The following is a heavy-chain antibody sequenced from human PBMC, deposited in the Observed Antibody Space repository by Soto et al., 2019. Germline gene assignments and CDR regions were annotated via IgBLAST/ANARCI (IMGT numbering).Heavy chain of an antibody. J-gene: IGHJ4*02. CDR3: ARLLYDRSGYYYFDY. D-gene: IGHD3-22*01. Sequence: SETLSLTCTVSGGSISSRNYYWGWIRQPPGKGLEWMGSIYYSGSTYNNPSFKSRVTMSVDAPKNQFSLKLSSVTAADTAVYYCARLLYDRSGYYYFDYWGQGTLVTVSS. CDR1: GGSISSRNYY. CDR2: IYYSGST. V-gene: IGHV4-39*01.